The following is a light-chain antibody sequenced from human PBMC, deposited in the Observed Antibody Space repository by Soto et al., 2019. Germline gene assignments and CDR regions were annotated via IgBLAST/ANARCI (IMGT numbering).Light chain of an antibody. CDR1: QSISNH. V-gene: IGKV1-39*01. Sequence: DIQMTQSPSSLSASVEDRVIITCRASQSISNHLNWYQQKPGKAPKLLIFAASSLPSGVPSRCSGSRSGPDFTLTIGSLAPEDFATYYCQQSYSSPPTLGQGTKVEIK. CDR2: AAS. CDR3: QQSYSSPPT. J-gene: IGKJ1*01.